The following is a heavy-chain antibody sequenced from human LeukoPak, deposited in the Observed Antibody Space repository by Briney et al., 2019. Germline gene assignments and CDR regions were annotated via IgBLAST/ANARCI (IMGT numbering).Heavy chain of an antibody. Sequence: GGSLRLSCAASGFTFSRYAMHWVRQAPGKGLEWVSSSSGSGATYYADSVKGRFTISRDTSQNTLYLQMNSLRVEDTAVYYCAKGGRGNDGDYWGQGTLVTVSS. CDR1: GFTFSRYA. J-gene: IGHJ4*02. D-gene: IGHD1-1*01. CDR3: AKGGRGNDGDY. V-gene: IGHV3-23*01. CDR2: SSGSGAT.